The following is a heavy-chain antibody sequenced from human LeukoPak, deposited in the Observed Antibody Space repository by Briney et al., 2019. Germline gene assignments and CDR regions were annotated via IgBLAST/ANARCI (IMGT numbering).Heavy chain of an antibody. CDR1: GFTFTDYA. J-gene: IGHJ4*02. V-gene: IGHV3-23*01. D-gene: IGHD3-22*01. CDR3: ARDHLPYYYDRGGYYYCFDY. Sequence: GGSLRLSCAASGFTFTDYAMSWVRQAPGKGLEWVSSISGGAANSWYADSVKGRFTISRDNSKNTLYLQMNSLRAEDTAVYYCARDHLPYYYDRGGYYYCFDYWGQGTLVTVSS. CDR2: ISGGAANS.